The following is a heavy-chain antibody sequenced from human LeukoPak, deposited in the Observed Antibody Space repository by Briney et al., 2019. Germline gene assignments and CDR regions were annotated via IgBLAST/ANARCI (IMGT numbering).Heavy chain of an antibody. V-gene: IGHV1-8*01. J-gene: IGHJ5*02. CDR2: MNPNNGNT. CDR3: VRDGEGVAISVNYWFDP. Sequence: ASVKVSCKASGFTFTSYNINWVRQASGQGLEWMGWMNPNNGNTGYVQKFQGRVTMTRDTSISTAYMELRGLRSEDTAVYYCVRDGEGVAISVNYWFDPWGQGTLVTVSS. D-gene: IGHD3-10*01. CDR1: GFTFTSYN.